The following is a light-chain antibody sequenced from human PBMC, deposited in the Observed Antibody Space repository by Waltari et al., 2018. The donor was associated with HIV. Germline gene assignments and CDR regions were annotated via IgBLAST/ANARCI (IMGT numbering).Light chain of an antibody. V-gene: IGLV1-40*01. Sequence: QSVLTQPPSVSGAPGQRVSISCTGSSSNLGAGFDAQWYQQLPGAAPRLLIYDNNNRPAGVPGRFSGSGSGTSASLAITGLQADDEADYYCQSFDSGLTAVVFGGGTKLTVL. J-gene: IGLJ2*01. CDR1: SSNLGAGFD. CDR3: QSFDSGLTAVV. CDR2: DNN.